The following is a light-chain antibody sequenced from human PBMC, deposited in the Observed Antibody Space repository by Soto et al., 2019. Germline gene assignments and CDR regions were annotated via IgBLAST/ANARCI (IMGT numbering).Light chain of an antibody. CDR1: QSIRHY. Sequence: DIQMTQGPPTLSASVGDRLTITCRASQSIRHYLAWYQQMPGKAPKLLIYGASTLQSGVPSRFSGSGSWTEFSLTISSLLPDDFGTYFCQHHNSSSQTYGPGTKV. J-gene: IGKJ1*01. CDR3: QHHNSSSQT. CDR2: GAS. V-gene: IGKV1-5*01.